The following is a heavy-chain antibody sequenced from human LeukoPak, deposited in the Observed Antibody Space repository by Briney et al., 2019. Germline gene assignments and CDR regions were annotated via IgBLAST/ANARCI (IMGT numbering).Heavy chain of an antibody. CDR2: ISAYNGNT. CDR3: ARDWAVLWFGEANFDY. D-gene: IGHD3-10*01. CDR1: GYTFTSYG. J-gene: IGHJ4*02. Sequence: GASVKVSCKASGYTFTSYGISWVRQAPGQGLEWMGWISAYNGNTNYAQKLQGRVTMTTDTSTSTAYMELRSLRSDDTAVYYCARDWAVLWFGEANFDYWGQGTLVTVSS. V-gene: IGHV1-18*01.